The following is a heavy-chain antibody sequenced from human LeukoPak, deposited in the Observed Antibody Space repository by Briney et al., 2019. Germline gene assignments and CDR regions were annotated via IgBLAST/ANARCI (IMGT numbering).Heavy chain of an antibody. CDR3: ARAGSGSYDFWSGYYAADWFDP. J-gene: IGHJ5*02. D-gene: IGHD3-3*01. CDR2: IIPILGIA. Sequence: GASVKVSCKASGGTFSSYAISWVRQAPGQGLEWMGRIIPILGIANYAQKFQGRVTITADKSTSTAYMELSSLRSEDTAVYYCARAGSGSYDFWSGYYAADWFDPWGQGTLVTVSS. CDR1: GGTFSSYA. V-gene: IGHV1-69*04.